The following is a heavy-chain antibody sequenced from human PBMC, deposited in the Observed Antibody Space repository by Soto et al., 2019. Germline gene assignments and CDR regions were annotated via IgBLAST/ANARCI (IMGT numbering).Heavy chain of an antibody. CDR2: INAANGDT. CDR1: GYTFTSYG. D-gene: IGHD6-13*01. CDR3: VRSHVSATGIDWFDP. Sequence: QVQLVQSGTEVKKPGASVKVSCKASGYTFTSYGIHWVRQAPGQRLEWMGWINAANGDTKYSPKFQGRVTITRDTSASPAYIELSSLRSEDTAVYYCVRSHVSATGIDWFDPWGQGTLVTVSS. V-gene: IGHV1-3*01. J-gene: IGHJ5*02.